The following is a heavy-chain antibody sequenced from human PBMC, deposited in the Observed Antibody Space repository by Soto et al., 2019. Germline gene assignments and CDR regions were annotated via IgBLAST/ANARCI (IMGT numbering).Heavy chain of an antibody. D-gene: IGHD5-18*01. V-gene: IGHV1-3*01. Sequence: GXSVKVSCEASGYTFTSYAMHWVRQAPVQRLEWMGWINAGNGNTKYSQKFQGRVTITRDTSASTAYMELSSLRSEDTAVYYCASRGYSYGYQDYWGQRTLVTAPQ. J-gene: IGHJ4*02. CDR2: INAGNGNT. CDR3: ASRGYSYGYQDY. CDR1: GYTFTSYA.